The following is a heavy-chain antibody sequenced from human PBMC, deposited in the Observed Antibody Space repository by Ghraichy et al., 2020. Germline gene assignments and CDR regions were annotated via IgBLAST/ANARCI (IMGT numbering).Heavy chain of an antibody. Sequence: SQTLSLTCAVYGGSFSGYYWSWIRQPPGKGLEWIGEINHSGSTNYNPSLKSRVTISVDTSKNQFSLKLSSVTAADTAVYYCARGLYYDYVWGSYRLHHYFDYWGQGTLVTVSS. CDR1: GGSFSGYY. J-gene: IGHJ4*02. D-gene: IGHD3-16*02. CDR2: INHSGST. V-gene: IGHV4-34*01. CDR3: ARGLYYDYVWGSYRLHHYFDY.